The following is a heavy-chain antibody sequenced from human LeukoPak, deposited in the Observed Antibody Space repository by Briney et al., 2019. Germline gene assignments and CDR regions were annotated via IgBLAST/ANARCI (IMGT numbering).Heavy chain of an antibody. V-gene: IGHV4-34*01. CDR1: GGSFSGYY. CDR2: INHSGST. Sequence: PSETLSLTCAVYGGSFSGYYWSWIRQPPGKGLEWIGEINHSGSTNYNPSLKSRVTISVGTSKNQFSLKLSSVTAADTAVYYCARGMNYYDSSGGVWGQGTTVTVSS. CDR3: ARGMNYYDSSGGV. D-gene: IGHD3-22*01. J-gene: IGHJ6*02.